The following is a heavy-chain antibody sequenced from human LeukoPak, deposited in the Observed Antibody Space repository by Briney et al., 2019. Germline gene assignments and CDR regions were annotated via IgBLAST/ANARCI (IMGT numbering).Heavy chain of an antibody. D-gene: IGHD2-15*01. J-gene: IGHJ4*02. Sequence: SSQTLSLTCDISGDSVSSNSVAWNWIRQSPSRGLEWLGRRYYRSNWYNDYAESVKSRIIINSDTSKNQFSLHLNSVTPEDTAMYYCARIKGEGGFDYWGQGTLVTVSS. CDR2: RYYRSNWYN. CDR1: GDSVSSNSVA. V-gene: IGHV6-1*01. CDR3: ARIKGEGGFDY.